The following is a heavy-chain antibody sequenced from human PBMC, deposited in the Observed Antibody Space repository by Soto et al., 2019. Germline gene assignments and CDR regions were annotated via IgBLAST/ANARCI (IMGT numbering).Heavy chain of an antibody. CDR2: IRSKAYGETA. CDR3: TRDLVFGIAAAGPNWLDP. J-gene: IGHJ5*02. V-gene: IGHV3-49*03. D-gene: IGHD6-13*01. CDR1: GFTFGDYA. Sequence: QPGGSLRLSCTAPGFTFGDYAMRWLRQAPGKGLEWVSFIRSKAYGETAEHAASVRGRFIISRDDSKSIVHLQMNSLKTEDTGVYYCTRDLVFGIAAAGPNWLDPWGQGAQVSGSS.